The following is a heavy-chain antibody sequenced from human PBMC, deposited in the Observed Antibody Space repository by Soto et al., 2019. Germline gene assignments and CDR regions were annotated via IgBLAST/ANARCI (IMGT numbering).Heavy chain of an antibody. CDR1: GFTFSSYA. V-gene: IGHV3-30-3*01. J-gene: IGHJ6*02. CDR2: ISYDGSNK. Sequence: HPGGSLRLSCAASGFTFSSYAMHWVRQAPGKGLEWVAVISYDGSNKYYADSVKGRFTISRDNSKNTLYLQMNSLRAEDTAVYYCARSIGLLHYYYGMDVWGQGTTVTVSS. D-gene: IGHD1-26*01. CDR3: ARSIGLLHYYYGMDV.